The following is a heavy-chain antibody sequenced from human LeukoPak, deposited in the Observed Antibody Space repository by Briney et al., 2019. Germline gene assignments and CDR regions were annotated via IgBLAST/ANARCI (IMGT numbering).Heavy chain of an antibody. V-gene: IGHV3-30*16. CDR2: ISYDGSNE. J-gene: IGHJ4*02. CDR3: ARDRQLYFPNYYFDY. CDR1: GFTFSSYA. Sequence: GGSLRLSCAASGFTFSSYAMHWVRQAPGKGLEWVAVISYDGSNEYYGDSVKGRFTISRDNSKNTLYLQMNSLRADDTAVYYCARDRQLYFPNYYFDYWGQGTLVTVSS. D-gene: IGHD5-18*01.